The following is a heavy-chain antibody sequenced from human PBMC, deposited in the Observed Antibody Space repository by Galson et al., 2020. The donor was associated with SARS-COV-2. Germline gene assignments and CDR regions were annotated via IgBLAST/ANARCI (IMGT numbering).Heavy chain of an antibody. J-gene: IGHJ3*02. CDR1: GYTFTSYG. CDR3: ARISYYYDSSGYTYDAFDI. Sequence: ASVKVSCKASGYTFTSYGISWVRQAPGQGLEWMGWISAYNGNTNYAQKLQGRVTMTTDTSTSTAYMELRSLRSDDTAVYYCARISYYYDSSGYTYDAFDIWGQGTMVTVSS. CDR2: ISAYNGNT. V-gene: IGHV1-18*01. D-gene: IGHD3-22*01.